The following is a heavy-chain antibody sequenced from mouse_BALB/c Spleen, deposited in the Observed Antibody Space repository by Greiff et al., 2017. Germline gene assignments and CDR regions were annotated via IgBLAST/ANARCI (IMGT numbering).Heavy chain of an antibody. J-gene: IGHJ2*01. D-gene: IGHD1-2*01. CDR2: ISYSGST. Sequence: EVQRVESGPGLVKPSQSLSLTCTVTGYSITSDYAWNWIRQFPGNKLEWMGYISYSGSTSYNPSLKSRISITRDTSKNQFFLQLNSVTTEDTATYYCARLRLRGYYFDYWGQGTTLTVSS. CDR1: GYSITSDYA. V-gene: IGHV3-2*02. CDR3: ARLRLRGYYFDY.